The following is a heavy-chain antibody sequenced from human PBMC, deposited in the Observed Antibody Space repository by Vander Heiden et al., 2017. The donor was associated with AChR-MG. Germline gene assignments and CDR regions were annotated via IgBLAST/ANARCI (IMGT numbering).Heavy chain of an antibody. CDR3: ARHASGSGWSWHLSYFDY. CDR1: GGSISSSSYY. Sequence: QLQLQESGPGLVKPSETLSLTCTVSGGSISSSSYYWGWIRQPPGKGLEWIGSIYYSGSTYYNPSLKSRVTISVDTSKNQFSLKLSSVTAADTAVYYCARHASGSGWSWHLSYFDYWGQGTLVTVSS. J-gene: IGHJ4*02. D-gene: IGHD6-19*01. V-gene: IGHV4-39*01. CDR2: IYYSGST.